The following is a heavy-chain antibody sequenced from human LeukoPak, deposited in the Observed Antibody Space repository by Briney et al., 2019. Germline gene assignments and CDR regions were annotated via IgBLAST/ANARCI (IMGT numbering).Heavy chain of an antibody. CDR3: AASSELLPVFYY. D-gene: IGHD1-26*01. Sequence: GASVKDSCKVSGYTLTELSIHWVRQAPGKGLEWMGGFDPEDGETIYAQKFQGRVTMTEDTSTDTAYMELSSLRSEDTAVYYCAASSELLPVFYYWGQGTLVTISS. CDR1: GYTLTELS. V-gene: IGHV1-24*01. CDR2: FDPEDGET. J-gene: IGHJ4*02.